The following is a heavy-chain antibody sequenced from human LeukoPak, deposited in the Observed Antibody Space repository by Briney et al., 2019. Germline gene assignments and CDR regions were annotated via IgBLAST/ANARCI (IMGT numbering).Heavy chain of an antibody. D-gene: IGHD2-2*01. CDR2: IKQDGSEK. V-gene: IGHV3-7*03. CDR1: GFTFSSYW. Sequence: GGSLRLSCAASGFTFSSYWMSWVRQAPGKGLEWVANIKQDGSEKYYVDSVKGRFTISRDNAKNSLHLQMNSLRAEDTAVYYCARDFICSSTSCNGYWGQGTLVTVSS. CDR3: ARDFICSSTSCNGY. J-gene: IGHJ4*02.